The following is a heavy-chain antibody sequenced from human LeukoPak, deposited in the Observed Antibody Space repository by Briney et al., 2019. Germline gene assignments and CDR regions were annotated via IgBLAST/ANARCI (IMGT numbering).Heavy chain of an antibody. CDR2: INPNSGGT. CDR1: NTFTDYY. D-gene: IGHD5-18*01. CDR3: ARAAVDTATYGMDV. J-gene: IGHJ6*02. V-gene: IGHV1-2*02. Sequence: ASVKDSCKAFWNTFTDYYVHWVRQAPGQGLEWMGWINPNSGGTNYAQKFQGRVTMTRDTSISTAYMELSRLRSDDTAVYYCARAAVDTATYGMDVWGQGTTVTVSS.